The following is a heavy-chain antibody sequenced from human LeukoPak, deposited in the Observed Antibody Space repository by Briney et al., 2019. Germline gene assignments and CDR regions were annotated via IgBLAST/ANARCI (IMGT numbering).Heavy chain of an antibody. CDR3: ARRTGSSWMARFDP. CDR1: GGSISSYY. J-gene: IGHJ5*02. CDR2: IYDSGST. V-gene: IGHV4-59*01. Sequence: SETLSLTCTVSGGSISSYYWSWLRQPPGKGLEWLGYIYDSGSTNYNPSLKSRVTISVDTSKNQFSLKLSSVTAADTAVYYCARRTGSSWMARFDPWGQGTLVTVSS. D-gene: IGHD6-13*01.